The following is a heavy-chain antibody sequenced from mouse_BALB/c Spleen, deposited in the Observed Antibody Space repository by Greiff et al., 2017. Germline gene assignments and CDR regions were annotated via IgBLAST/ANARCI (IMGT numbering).Heavy chain of an antibody. CDR3: ARSTIHYYGYAMDY. D-gene: IGHD1-2*01. CDR1: GYTFSSYW. V-gene: IGHV1-9*01. J-gene: IGHJ4*01. Sequence: QVQLQQSGAELMKPGASVKISCKATGYTFSSYWIEWVKQRPGHGLEWIGEILPGSGSTNYNEKFKGKATFTADTSSNTAYMQLSSLTSEDSAVYYCARSTIHYYGYAMDYWGQGTSVTVSS. CDR2: ILPGSGST.